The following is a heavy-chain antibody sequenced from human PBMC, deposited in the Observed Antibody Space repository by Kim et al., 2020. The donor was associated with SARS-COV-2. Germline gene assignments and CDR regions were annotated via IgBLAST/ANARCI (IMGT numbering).Heavy chain of an antibody. J-gene: IGHJ4*02. V-gene: IGHV7-4-1*02. CDR3: ARGINDYGDYVFDY. Sequence: ASVKVSCKASGYTFTSYAMNWVRQAPGQGLEWMGWINTNTGNPTYAQGFTGRFVFSLDTSASTAYLQISSLKAEDTAVYYCARGINDYGDYVFDYWGQGTLVTVSS. D-gene: IGHD4-17*01. CDR2: INTNTGNP. CDR1: GYTFTSYA.